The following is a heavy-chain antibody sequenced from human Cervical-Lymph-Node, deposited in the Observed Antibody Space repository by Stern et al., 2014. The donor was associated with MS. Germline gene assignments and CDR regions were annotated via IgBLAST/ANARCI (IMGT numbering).Heavy chain of an antibody. CDR1: DDSITTYY. J-gene: IGHJ3*01. Sequence: VQLQESGPGQLRPSETLSLTCTLSDDSITTYYWSWIRQPPGKGLEWIGYVHYTGATTYNPSLKSRVTMSMYPSENQFSLNLKSVTAADTAVYYCARDSRSFDGFDVWGQGTMVTVS. CDR3: ARDSRSFDGFDV. V-gene: IGHV4-59*01. D-gene: IGHD5-24*01. CDR2: VHYTGAT.